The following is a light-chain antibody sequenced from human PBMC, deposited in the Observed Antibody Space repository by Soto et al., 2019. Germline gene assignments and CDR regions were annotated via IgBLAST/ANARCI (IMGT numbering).Light chain of an antibody. CDR3: QQYNSYRT. V-gene: IGKV1-5*03. Sequence: DIQMTQSPSTLSGSVGDRVTITCRASQTISSWLAWYQQKPGKAPKLLIYKASTLKSGVPSRFSGSGSGTEFTLTISSLQPDDFATYYCQQYNSYRTFGKGTKADIK. J-gene: IGKJ1*01. CDR2: KAS. CDR1: QTISSW.